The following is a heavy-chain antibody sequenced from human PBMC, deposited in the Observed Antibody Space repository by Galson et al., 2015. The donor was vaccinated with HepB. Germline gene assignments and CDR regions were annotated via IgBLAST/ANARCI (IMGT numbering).Heavy chain of an antibody. V-gene: IGHV1-24*01. J-gene: IGHJ3*02. CDR2: SDPEDGET. Sequence: SVKVSCKASGYTLTDLYMHWMRQAPGKGLEWIGGSDPEDGETNYAQKFQGRFTMTEDTSKDTAYMELSSLRSEDTAVYYCATEYLQGVVITTEAFDIWGQGTMVTVSS. CDR1: GYTLTDLY. CDR3: ATEYLQGVVITTEAFDI. D-gene: IGHD3-22*01.